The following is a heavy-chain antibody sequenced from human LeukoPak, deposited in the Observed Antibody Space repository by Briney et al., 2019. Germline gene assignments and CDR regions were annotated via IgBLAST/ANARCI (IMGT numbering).Heavy chain of an antibody. V-gene: IGHV1-2*02. CDR2: INPNSGGT. D-gene: IGHD3-22*01. Sequence: ASVKVSCQASGYTFTGYYMHWVRQAPGQVLGWMGWINPNSGGTNYAQKFQGRVTMTRDTSISTAYMELSRLRSDDTAVYYCAPYYYDSSGYYYFDYWGQGTLVTVSS. CDR1: GYTFTGYY. CDR3: APYYYDSSGYYYFDY. J-gene: IGHJ4*02.